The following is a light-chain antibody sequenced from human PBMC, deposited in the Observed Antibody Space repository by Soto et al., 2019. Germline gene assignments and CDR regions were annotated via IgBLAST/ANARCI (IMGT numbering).Light chain of an antibody. CDR1: GSDIGAYNY. Sequence: QSVLTQPASVSGSPGQSITISCTGSGSDIGAYNYVSWYQQHPGRAPKLLIHGVTRRPSGVSSRFSASKSAYTASLTISGLQAEDEANYFCSSLTTSYFYVFGPGTKVTVL. CDR2: GVT. V-gene: IGLV2-14*01. J-gene: IGLJ1*01. CDR3: SSLTTSYFYV.